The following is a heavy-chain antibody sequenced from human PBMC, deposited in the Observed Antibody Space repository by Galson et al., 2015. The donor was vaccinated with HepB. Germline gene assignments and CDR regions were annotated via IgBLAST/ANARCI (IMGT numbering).Heavy chain of an antibody. CDR2: INHSGNT. Sequence: ETLSLTCAVYGGSFSGYYWSWIRQPPGKGLEWIGEINHSGNTNYNPSLKSRVTISVDTSKNQFSLKLSSVTAADTAVYYCARGRGTIFGVVWGQGTLVTVSS. CDR3: ARGRGTIFGVV. D-gene: IGHD3-3*01. CDR1: GGSFSGYY. V-gene: IGHV4-34*01. J-gene: IGHJ4*02.